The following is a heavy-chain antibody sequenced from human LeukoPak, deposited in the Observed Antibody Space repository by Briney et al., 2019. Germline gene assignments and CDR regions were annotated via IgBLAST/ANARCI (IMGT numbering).Heavy chain of an antibody. V-gene: IGHV3-30*18. CDR2: ISYDGSNK. CDR3: AKDGGISTGYYYGVDV. CDR1: GFTFSGYG. Sequence: PGRSLRLSSAASGFTFSGYGMHWVRQAPGKGLEWVAVISYDGSNKYYADSVKGRFTISRDNSKNTLYLQMNSLRAEDTAVYWCAKDGGISTGYYYGVDVWGKGTTVTVSS. J-gene: IGHJ6*04. D-gene: IGHD3-16*01.